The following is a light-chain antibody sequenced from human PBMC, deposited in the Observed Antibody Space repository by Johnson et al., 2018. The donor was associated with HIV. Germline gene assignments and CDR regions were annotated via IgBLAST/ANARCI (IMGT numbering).Light chain of an antibody. J-gene: IGLJ1*01. CDR2: KNN. Sequence: QSVLTQSPSVSAAPGQKVTISCSGSSSNIGNNYVSWYQQLPGIAPRLLIYKNNERPSGIPDRFSGSKSGTSATLGITGLQTGDEADYYCGTWDTSLSAGGVFGTGTKVTVL. CDR1: SSNIGNNY. CDR3: GTWDTSLSAGGV. V-gene: IGLV1-51*02.